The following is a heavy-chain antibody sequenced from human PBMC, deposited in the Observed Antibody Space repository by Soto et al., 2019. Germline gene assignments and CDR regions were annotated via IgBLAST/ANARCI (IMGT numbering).Heavy chain of an antibody. D-gene: IGHD3-10*01. CDR2: IYYSGST. J-gene: IGHJ4*02. V-gene: IGHV4-31*03. Sequence: LSLTCTVSGGSISSGGYYWSWIRQHPGKGLEWIGYIYYSGSTYYNPSLKSRVTISVDTSKNQFSLKLSSVTAADTAGDYGAREHRGQFADSGQGNPVTVYS. CDR1: GGSISSGGYY. CDR3: AREHRGQFAD.